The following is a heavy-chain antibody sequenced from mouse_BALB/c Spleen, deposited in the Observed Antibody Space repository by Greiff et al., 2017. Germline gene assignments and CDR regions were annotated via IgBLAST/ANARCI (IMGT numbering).Heavy chain of an antibody. CDR3: ARQGGYDVWAWFAY. CDR2: ISSGGSYT. D-gene: IGHD2-2*01. CDR1: GFTFSSYG. Sequence: EVQGVESGGDLVKPGGSLKLSCAASGFTFSSYGMSWVRQSPDKRLEWVATISSGGSYTYYPDSVKGRFTISRDNAKNTLYLQMSSLKSEDTAMYYCARQGGYDVWAWFAYWGQGTLVTVSA. V-gene: IGHV5-6*01. J-gene: IGHJ3*01.